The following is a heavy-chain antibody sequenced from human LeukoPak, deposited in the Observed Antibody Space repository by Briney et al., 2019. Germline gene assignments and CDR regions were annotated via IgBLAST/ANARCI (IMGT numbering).Heavy chain of an antibody. V-gene: IGHV3-48*02. Sequence: GGSLRLSCAASGFTVSNNRMGWVRQAPGKGLEWVSYISNSGSMIYYADSVKGRFTLSRDNAKNSLYLQMNSLRDEDTAVYYCARGPISGWSADYWGQGTLVTVSS. D-gene: IGHD6-19*01. CDR2: ISNSGSMI. J-gene: IGHJ4*02. CDR1: GFTVSNNR. CDR3: ARGPISGWSADY.